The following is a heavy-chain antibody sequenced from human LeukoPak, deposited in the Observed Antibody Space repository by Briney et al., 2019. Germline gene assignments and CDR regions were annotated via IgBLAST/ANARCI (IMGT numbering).Heavy chain of an antibody. CDR2: ISSSSSTI. D-gene: IGHD1-26*01. J-gene: IGHJ4*02. CDR3: ARAGRREHFDY. V-gene: IGHV3-48*01. Sequence: GGSLRLSCAASGFTFSSYSRKWVRQAPGKGLEWVSYISSSSSTIYYADSVKGRFTISRDNAKNSLYLQMNSLRAEDTAVYYCARAGRREHFDYWGQGTLVTVSS. CDR1: GFTFSSYS.